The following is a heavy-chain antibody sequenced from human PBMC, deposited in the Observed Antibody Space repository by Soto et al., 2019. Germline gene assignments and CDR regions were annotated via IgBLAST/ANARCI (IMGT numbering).Heavy chain of an antibody. Sequence: QPGGSLRLSCTASGFTFGDYAMSWFRQAPGKGLEWVSYISSSSSTIYYADSVKGRFTLSRDNAKNSLYLQMNSLRDEDTAVYYCARDYYDSSGYYASIHFWGQGTLVTVSS. J-gene: IGHJ4*02. CDR2: ISSSSSTI. CDR3: ARDYYDSSGYYASIHF. CDR1: GFTFGDYA. V-gene: IGHV3-48*02. D-gene: IGHD3-22*01.